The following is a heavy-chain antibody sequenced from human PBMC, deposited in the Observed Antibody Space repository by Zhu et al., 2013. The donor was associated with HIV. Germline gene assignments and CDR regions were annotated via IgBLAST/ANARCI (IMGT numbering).Heavy chain of an antibody. J-gene: IGHJ3*02. V-gene: IGHV1-18*01. CDR2: ISGYNGNT. Sequence: QVQLVQSGAEVKKPGAPVRVSCKASGYIFTNNGISWVRQAPGQGLEWMGWISGYNGNTNYAQKFQGRITMTRDTSISTAYMELSSLRSDDTAVYYCAGDRGYSHCGGDCRSDAFDIWARGHWSPSLQ. D-gene: IGHD2-21*02. CDR1: GYIFTNNG. CDR3: AGDRGYSHCGGDCRSDAFDI.